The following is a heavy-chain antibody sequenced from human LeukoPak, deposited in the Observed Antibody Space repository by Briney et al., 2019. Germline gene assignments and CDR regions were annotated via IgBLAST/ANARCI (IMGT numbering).Heavy chain of an antibody. CDR2: ISGSGHNT. D-gene: IGHD3-10*01. Sequence: PGGSLRLSCAASGFTFSSFAMSWVRQAPGKGLEWVSTISGSGHNTHYADSVKGRFTISRDNSENTVYLQMNSLRAEDTAVYYSADPGGSGAQFDLWGRGTLLTVSS. CDR3: ADPGGSGAQFDL. CDR1: GFTFSSFA. V-gene: IGHV3-23*01. J-gene: IGHJ2*01.